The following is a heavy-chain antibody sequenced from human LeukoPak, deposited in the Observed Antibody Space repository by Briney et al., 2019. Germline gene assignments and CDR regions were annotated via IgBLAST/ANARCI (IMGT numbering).Heavy chain of an antibody. CDR2: ISSSSSTI. V-gene: IGHV3-48*01. J-gene: IGHJ6*03. Sequence: GGSLRLSCAASGFTFSSYSMNWVRQAPGKGLEWVSYISSSSSTIYYADSVKGRFTISRDNAKNSLYLQMNSLRAEDTAVYYCARAFRSGSHPKAGPKHYYYYYMDVWGKGTTVTVSS. CDR3: ARAFRSGSHPKAGPKHYYYYYMDV. D-gene: IGHD3-10*01. CDR1: GFTFSSYS.